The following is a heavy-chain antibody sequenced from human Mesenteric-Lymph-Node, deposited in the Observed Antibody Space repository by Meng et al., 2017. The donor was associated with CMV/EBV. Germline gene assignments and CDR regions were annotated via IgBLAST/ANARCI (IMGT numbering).Heavy chain of an antibody. V-gene: IGHV3-23*01. Sequence: GGSLRLSCVASGFTFGNYAMSWVRQAPGKGLEWVSTISGSGGNTYYGDSAKGRFTISRDNAKKSLYLQMNSLRAEDTAVYYCARGWDDYYYYGMDVWGQGTTVTVSS. CDR3: ARGWDDYYYYGMDV. CDR2: ISGSGGNT. D-gene: IGHD1-26*01. J-gene: IGHJ6*02. CDR1: GFTFGNYA.